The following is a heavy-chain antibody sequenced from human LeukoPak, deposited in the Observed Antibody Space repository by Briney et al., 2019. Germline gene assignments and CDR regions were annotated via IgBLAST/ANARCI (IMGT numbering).Heavy chain of an antibody. Sequence: GGSLRLSCAASGFTFSSYAMNWVRQAPGKGLEWVSTISGSGGRTYYADSVKGRFTISRDNAKNSLYLQMNSLRAEDTAVYYCARDRIYDYVWGSYRSFDYWGQGTLVTVSP. CDR2: ISGSGGRT. CDR3: ARDRIYDYVWGSYRSFDY. D-gene: IGHD3-16*02. V-gene: IGHV3-23*01. CDR1: GFTFSSYA. J-gene: IGHJ4*02.